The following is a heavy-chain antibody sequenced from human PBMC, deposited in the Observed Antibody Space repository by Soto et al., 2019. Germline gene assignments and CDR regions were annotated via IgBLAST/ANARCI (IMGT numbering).Heavy chain of an antibody. V-gene: IGHV3-23*01. CDR1: GFTFSGYA. D-gene: IGHD3-10*01. CDR3: AVRGYYSGTTFIY. J-gene: IGHJ4*02. Sequence: EMQLLEFGGGLVQPWGSLRLSCAASGFTFSGYAMSWDRQAPGKGLEWVSSIIKSGGATYYAASVKGRFTISRDNSKNTLYLQLYTVRADDTAVYYSAVRGYYSGTTFIYWRQGNLVSVSS. CDR2: IIKSGGAT.